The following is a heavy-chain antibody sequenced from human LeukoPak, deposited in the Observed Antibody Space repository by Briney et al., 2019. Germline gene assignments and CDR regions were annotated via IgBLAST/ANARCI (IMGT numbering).Heavy chain of an antibody. D-gene: IGHD3-3*01. J-gene: IGHJ5*02. V-gene: IGHV4-34*01. CDR3: ARGRVTIFGVVNNWFDP. CDR2: INHSGST. CDR1: GGSFSGYY. Sequence: PSETLSLTCAVYGGSFSGYYWSWIRQPPGKGLEWIGEINHSGSTNHNPSLKSRVTISVDTSKNQFSLKLSSVTAADTAVYYCARGRVTIFGVVNNWFDPWGQGTLVTVSS.